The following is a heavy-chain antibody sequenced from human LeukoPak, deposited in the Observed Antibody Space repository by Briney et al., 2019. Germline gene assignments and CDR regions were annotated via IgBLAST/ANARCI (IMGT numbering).Heavy chain of an antibody. D-gene: IGHD3-3*01. CDR2: ISSNGGST. J-gene: IGHJ4*02. V-gene: IGHV3-64D*06. CDR1: GFTFSSYA. CDR3: VGEDFWSPFDY. Sequence: GGSLRLSCSASGFTFSSYAMHWVRQAPGKGLEYVSAISSNGGSTYYADSVKGRFTISRDNSKNTLYLQMSSLRAEDTAVYYCVGEDFWSPFDYWGQGTLVTVSS.